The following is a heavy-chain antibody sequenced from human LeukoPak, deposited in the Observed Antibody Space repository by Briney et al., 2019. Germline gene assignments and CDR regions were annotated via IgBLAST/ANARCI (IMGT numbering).Heavy chain of an antibody. J-gene: IGHJ4*02. Sequence: GGSLRLSCAASGFTFSSYGMHWVRQAPGKRLEWVAFIRYDGSNKYYADSVKGRFTISRDNSKNTLYLQMNSLRAEDTAVYYCAKDKGFGTGTLDYWGQGTLVTVSS. V-gene: IGHV3-30*02. CDR2: IRYDGSNK. D-gene: IGHD1-1*01. CDR3: AKDKGFGTGTLDY. CDR1: GFTFSSYG.